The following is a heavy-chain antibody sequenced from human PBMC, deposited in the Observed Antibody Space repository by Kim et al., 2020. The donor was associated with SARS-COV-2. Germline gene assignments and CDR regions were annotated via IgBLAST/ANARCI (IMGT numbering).Heavy chain of an antibody. Sequence: ASVKVSCKASGYTFTGYYMHWVRQAPGQGLEWMGWINPNSGGTNYAQKFQGWVTMTRDTSISTAYMELSRLRSDDTAVYYCARCYDSSGYDAFDIWGQGTMVTVSS. CDR3: ARCYDSSGYDAFDI. CDR1: GYTFTGYY. D-gene: IGHD3-22*01. V-gene: IGHV1-2*04. CDR2: INPNSGGT. J-gene: IGHJ3*02.